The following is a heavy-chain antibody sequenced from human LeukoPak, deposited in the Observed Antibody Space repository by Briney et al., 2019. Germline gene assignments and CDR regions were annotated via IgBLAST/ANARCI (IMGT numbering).Heavy chain of an antibody. D-gene: IGHD3-10*01. CDR3: ARDSGTTGEVKFDP. CDR2: ISGSGTI. V-gene: IGHV4-4*07. J-gene: IGHJ5*02. CDR1: GVSIHSY. Sequence: NASETLSLTCTVSGVSIHSYWSWIRQPAGKGLEGIGRISGSGTITYNPALQSRLTISIDTYKNQFSLKLMSVTAADTAVYYCARDSGTTGEVKFDPWGQGTLVTVSS.